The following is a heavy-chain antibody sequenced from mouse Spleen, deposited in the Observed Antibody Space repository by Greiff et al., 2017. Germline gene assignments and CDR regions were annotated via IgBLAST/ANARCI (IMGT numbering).Heavy chain of an antibody. Sequence: QVQLQQPGAELVRPGTSVKLSCKASGYTFTSYWMHWVKQRPGQGLEWIGVIDPSDSYTNYNQKFKGKATLTVDTSSSTAYMQLSSLTSEDSAVYYCARPYYGNFFDYWGQGTTLTVSS. CDR3: ARPYYGNFFDY. CDR1: GYTFTSYW. V-gene: IGHV1-59*01. J-gene: IGHJ2*01. D-gene: IGHD1-1*02. CDR2: IDPSDSYT.